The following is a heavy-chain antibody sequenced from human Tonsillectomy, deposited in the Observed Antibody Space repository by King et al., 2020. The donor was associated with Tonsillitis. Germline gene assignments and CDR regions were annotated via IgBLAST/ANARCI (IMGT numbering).Heavy chain of an antibody. V-gene: IGHV3-11*01. CDR1: GFTFSDYY. J-gene: IGHJ4*02. CDR2: ISTTGGTV. CDR3: ARYKYTTSLFDS. D-gene: IGHD6-6*01. Sequence: VQLVESGGGLVKPGGSLRLSCAASGFTFSDYYMSWIRQAPEKGLEWVSPISTTGGTVYYADSVKGRLSVSRDNAENSLHLEMDSLRAEDTAVYYCARYKYTTSLFDSWGPGTLVTVSS.